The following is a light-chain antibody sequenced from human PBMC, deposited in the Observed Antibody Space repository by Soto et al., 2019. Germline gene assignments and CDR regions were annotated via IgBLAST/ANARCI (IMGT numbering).Light chain of an antibody. CDR3: QQYGSSPYT. Sequence: EIVMTQSPATLSVSPGERATLSCRASQSVSSDLAWYHQKPGQAPRLLIYGASTRATGIPARFSGSGSGTEFTLTINSLQSEDFAVYYCQQYGSSPYTFGQGTKVDIK. V-gene: IGKV3D-15*02. J-gene: IGKJ2*01. CDR1: QSVSSD. CDR2: GAS.